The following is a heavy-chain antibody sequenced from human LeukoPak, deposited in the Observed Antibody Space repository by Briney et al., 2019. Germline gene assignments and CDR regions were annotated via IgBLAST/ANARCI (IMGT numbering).Heavy chain of an antibody. CDR2: ISAYNGNT. D-gene: IGHD6-19*01. CDR1: GYTFTSYG. V-gene: IGHV1-18*01. Sequence: ASVKVSCKASGYTFTSYGISWVRQAPGQGLEWMGWISAYNGNTNYAQKLQGRVTMTTDTSTSTAYMELRSLRSDDTAVYYCAREEVYSSGWYYFDYWGQGTLVTVSS. CDR3: AREEVYSSGWYYFDY. J-gene: IGHJ4*02.